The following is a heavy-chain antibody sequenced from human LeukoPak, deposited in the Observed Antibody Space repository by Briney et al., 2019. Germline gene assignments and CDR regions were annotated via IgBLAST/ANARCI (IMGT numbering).Heavy chain of an antibody. J-gene: IGHJ4*02. Sequence: GGSLRLSCAASGFTFSSYAMSWVRQAPGKGLEWVSAISGNGGSTYYADSVKGRFTISRDNSKNTLYLQMNSLRAEDTAVYYCAKDWDYYDSSGYPDYWGQGTLVTVSS. CDR2: ISGNGGST. CDR1: GFTFSSYA. V-gene: IGHV3-23*01. CDR3: AKDWDYYDSSGYPDY. D-gene: IGHD3-22*01.